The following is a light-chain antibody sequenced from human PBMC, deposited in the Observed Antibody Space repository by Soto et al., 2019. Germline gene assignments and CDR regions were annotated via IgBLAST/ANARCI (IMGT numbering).Light chain of an antibody. CDR2: STN. CDR1: SGSVSTNYY. CDR3: VLYMGSGLWV. J-gene: IGLJ3*02. V-gene: IGLV8-61*01. Sequence: QTVVTQEPSFSVSRGGTVTLTCGLSSGSVSTNYYPSWYQQTPGQAPRTLIYSTNTRSSGVPDRFSGSILGNKAALTITGAQADDESDYYCVLYMGSGLWVFGGGTQRTVL.